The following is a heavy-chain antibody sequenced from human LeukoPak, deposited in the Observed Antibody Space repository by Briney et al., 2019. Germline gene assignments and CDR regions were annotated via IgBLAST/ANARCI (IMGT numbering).Heavy chain of an antibody. Sequence: SQTLSLTCTVSGGSISSGGYYWSWIRQPPGKGLEWIGYIYHSGSTYYNPSLKSRVTISVDRSKNQFSLKLSSVTAADTAVYYCARDAPDYKGAGWFDPWGQGTLVTVSS. J-gene: IGHJ5*02. CDR3: ARDAPDYKGAGWFDP. CDR2: IYHSGST. D-gene: IGHD4-11*01. V-gene: IGHV4-30-2*01. CDR1: GGSISSGGYY.